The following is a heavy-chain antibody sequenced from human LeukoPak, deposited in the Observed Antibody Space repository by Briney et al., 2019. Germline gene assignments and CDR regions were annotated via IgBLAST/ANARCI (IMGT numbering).Heavy chain of an antibody. V-gene: IGHV4-30-4*01. CDR1: GGSISSGDYY. CDR2: IYYSGST. CDR3: ARDYSGYGQFDY. D-gene: IGHD5-12*01. J-gene: IGHJ4*02. Sequence: PSQTLSLTCTVSGGSISSGDYYWSWIRQSPGKGLEWIGYIYYSGSTYYNPSLKSRVTISVDTSKNQFSLKLSSVTAADTAVYYCARDYSGYGQFDYWGQGTLVTVSS.